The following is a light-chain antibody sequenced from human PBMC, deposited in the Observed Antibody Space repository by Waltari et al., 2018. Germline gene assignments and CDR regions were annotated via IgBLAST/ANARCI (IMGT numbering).Light chain of an antibody. CDR3: QQYNNWPPWT. V-gene: IGKV3-15*01. Sequence: EVVMTQSPATLSVSPGERVTLSCRASQSVSSNLAWYQHKPGQAPRLLIYGASTRATGIPARFSGSGSGTEFTLTISSLQSEDFAAYYCQQYNNWPPWTFGPGTTVEIK. CDR2: GAS. J-gene: IGKJ1*01. CDR1: QSVSSN.